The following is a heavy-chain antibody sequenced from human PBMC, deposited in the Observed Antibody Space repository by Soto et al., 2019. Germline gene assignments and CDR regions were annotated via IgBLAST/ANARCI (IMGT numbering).Heavy chain of an antibody. Sequence: QVQLVQSGAEVKKPGSSVKVSCKASGGTFSSYAISWVRQAPGQGLEWMGGIIPIFGTANYAQKFQGRVTITADEXXSXAXXELSSLRSEDTAVYYCERNAKWGIAVDGGRGPPDYWGQGTLVTVSS. CDR3: ERNAKWGIAVDGGRGPPDY. D-gene: IGHD6-19*01. J-gene: IGHJ4*02. V-gene: IGHV1-69*12. CDR2: IIPIFGTA. CDR1: GGTFSSYA.